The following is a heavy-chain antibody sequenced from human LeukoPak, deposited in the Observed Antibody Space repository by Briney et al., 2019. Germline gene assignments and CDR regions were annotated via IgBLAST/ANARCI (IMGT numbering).Heavy chain of an antibody. CDR2: IYYSGST. V-gene: IGHV4-39*01. J-gene: IGHJ4*02. CDR3: ARSLRVAVIASPCYFDY. CDR1: GDSIISSSYY. D-gene: IGHD2-21*01. Sequence: PSETLSLTCTVSGDSIISSSYYWGWIRQPPGKGLEWITSIYYSGSTYSNPSLRSRLTISVDTSKNQFSLKLSSVTAADTAVYYCARSLRVAVIASPCYFDYWGQGTLVTVSS.